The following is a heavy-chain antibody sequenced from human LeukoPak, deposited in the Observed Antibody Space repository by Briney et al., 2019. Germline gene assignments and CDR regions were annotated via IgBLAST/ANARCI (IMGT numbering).Heavy chain of an antibody. CDR2: IIPIFGTA. CDR1: VGTFSSYA. D-gene: IGHD6-13*01. CDR3: ARDPRQQLVISAFDI. J-gene: IGHJ3*02. V-gene: IGHV1-69*13. Sequence: GASVKVSCMACVGTFSSYAISWVRQAPGQGLEWMGGIIPIFGTANYAQKFQGRVTITADESTSTAYMELSSLRCEDTAVYYCARDPRQQLVISAFDIWGQGTMVTVSS.